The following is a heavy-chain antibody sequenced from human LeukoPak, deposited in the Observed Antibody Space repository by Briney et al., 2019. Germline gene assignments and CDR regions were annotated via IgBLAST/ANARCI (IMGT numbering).Heavy chain of an antibody. D-gene: IGHD3-10*01. Sequence: ASVKVSCKVSGYTLTELSMHWVRQAPGKGLEWMGGFDPENGETIYAQKFQGRVTMTEDTSTDTAYMELSSLRSEDAAVYYCATASYVSGSYSESVGIWGQGTMVTVSS. V-gene: IGHV1-24*01. CDR1: GYTLTELS. J-gene: IGHJ3*02. CDR2: FDPENGET. CDR3: ATASYVSGSYSESVGI.